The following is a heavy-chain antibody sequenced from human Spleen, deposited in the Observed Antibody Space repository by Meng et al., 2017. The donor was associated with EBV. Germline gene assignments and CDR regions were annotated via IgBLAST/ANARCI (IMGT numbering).Heavy chain of an antibody. D-gene: IGHD1-26*01. CDR3: ARDISGSHDY. CDR2: IYYTGNT. Sequence: QVQLTESGPRLVKPSETLSLTCTVPGGSVSSGSYYWNWIRQPPGKGLEWIGYIYYTGNTNYNPSLKSRVSMSIDTSTNQFSLNLSPVTAADTAVYYCARDISGSHDYWGQGTLVTASS. J-gene: IGHJ4*02. CDR1: GGSVSSGSYY. V-gene: IGHV4-61*01.